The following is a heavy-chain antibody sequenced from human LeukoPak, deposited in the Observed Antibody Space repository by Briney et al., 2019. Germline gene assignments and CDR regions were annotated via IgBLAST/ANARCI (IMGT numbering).Heavy chain of an antibody. CDR1: GGSISSYY. CDR3: TRGSRYCSSGSCYGWFDP. J-gene: IGHJ5*02. D-gene: IGHD2-15*01. Sequence: SETLSLTCTVSGGSISSYYWSWIRQPPGKGLEWIGYIYYSGSTNYNPSLKSRVTMSVDTSKNQFSLKLNSVTAADTAIYYCTRGSRYCSSGSCYGWFDPWGQGTLVTVSS. CDR2: IYYSGST. V-gene: IGHV4-59*01.